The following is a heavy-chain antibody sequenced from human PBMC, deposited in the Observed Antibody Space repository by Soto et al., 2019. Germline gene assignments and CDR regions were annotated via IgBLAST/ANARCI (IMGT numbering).Heavy chain of an antibody. D-gene: IGHD2-15*01. CDR3: LGGNRWFILFYF. V-gene: IGHV4-31*01. CDR2: IYYSGTT. CDR1: GDSVSSGGYY. Sequence: SETLSLTCSVSGDSVSSGGYYWSWVRQHPGMDLEWIGYIYYSGTTYYNQTLKSQVDISIDTSKNQFSLQLTSVTAADTAVYYCLGGNRWFILFYFWGQGILVIVSS. J-gene: IGHJ4*02.